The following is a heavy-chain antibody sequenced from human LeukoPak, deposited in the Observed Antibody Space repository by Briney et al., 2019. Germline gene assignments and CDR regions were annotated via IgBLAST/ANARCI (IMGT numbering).Heavy chain of an antibody. CDR1: GFTFDDYA. J-gene: IGHJ6*02. CDR3: AKDTGAGDYYYDYGMDV. Sequence: GRSLRLSCAASGFTFDDYAMHWVRQAPGKGLEWVSGISWNSGSIGYADSVKGRFTISRDNAKNSLYLQMNSLRAEDTALYYCAKDTGAGDYYYDYGMDVWGQGTTVTVSS. CDR2: ISWNSGSI. V-gene: IGHV3-9*01.